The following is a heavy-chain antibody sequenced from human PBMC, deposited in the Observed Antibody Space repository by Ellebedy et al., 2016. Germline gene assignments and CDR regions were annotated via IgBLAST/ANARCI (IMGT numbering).Heavy chain of an antibody. V-gene: IGHV1-8*01. Sequence: ASVKVSXXISGYTFTSFDINWVRQATGQGLEWLGWMNPNSGNTGYAQKFQGRVTMTRDTSIRTACMELSNLRSEDTAVYYCARPSPFYEPYSAFDYWGQGTLVTVSS. CDR3: ARPSPFYEPYSAFDY. D-gene: IGHD3-16*01. CDR2: MNPNSGNT. CDR1: GYTFTSFD. J-gene: IGHJ4*02.